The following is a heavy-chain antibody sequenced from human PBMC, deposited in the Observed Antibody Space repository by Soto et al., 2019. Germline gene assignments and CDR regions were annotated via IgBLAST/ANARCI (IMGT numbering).Heavy chain of an antibody. CDR3: AKSETWDHYYYYMDV. CDR2: ISGSGGST. J-gene: IGHJ6*03. Sequence: GGSLRLSCAASGFTFSSYAMSWVRQAPGKGLEWVSAISGSGGSTYYADSVKGRFTISRDNSKNTLYLQMNSLRAEDTAVYYCAKSETWDHYYYYMDVWGKGTTVTVSS. V-gene: IGHV3-23*01. CDR1: GFTFSSYA. D-gene: IGHD1-26*01.